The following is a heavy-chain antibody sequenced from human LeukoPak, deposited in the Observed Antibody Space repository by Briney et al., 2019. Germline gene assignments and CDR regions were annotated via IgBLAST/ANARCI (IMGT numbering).Heavy chain of an antibody. CDR2: IYYSGST. D-gene: IGHD3-22*01. V-gene: IGHV4-39*07. CDR1: GGSISSSSYY. J-gene: IGHJ5*02. Sequence: SETLSLTCTVSGGSISSSSYYWGWIRQPPGKGLEWIGSIYYSGSTNYNPSLKSRVTISVDTSKNQFSLKLSSVTAADTAVYYCARVEGTMIVVWSGTNGYWFDPWGQGTLVTVSS. CDR3: ARVEGTMIVVWSGTNGYWFDP.